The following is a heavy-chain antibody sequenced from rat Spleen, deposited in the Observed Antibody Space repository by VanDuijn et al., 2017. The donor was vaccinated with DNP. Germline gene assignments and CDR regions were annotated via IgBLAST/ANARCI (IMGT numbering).Heavy chain of an antibody. CDR3: ARHRTTGWYFDF. V-gene: IGHV5-7*01. J-gene: IGHJ2*01. CDR1: GFTFSDCY. Sequence: EVQLVESGGGLVQPGRSLKLSCAASGFTFSDCYMAWVRQAPTKGLEWVATISYDGSSTYYRDSVKGRFTISRDNAKSTLYLQMDSLRSEDTATYYCARHRTTGWYFDFWGQGVMVTVSS. CDR2: ISYDGSST. D-gene: IGHD1-4*01.